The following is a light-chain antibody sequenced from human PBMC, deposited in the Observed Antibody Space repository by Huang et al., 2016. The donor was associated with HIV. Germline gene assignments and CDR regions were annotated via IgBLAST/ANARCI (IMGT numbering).Light chain of an antibody. Sequence: DIQMTQSPSSLSASVGDRVTITCRASQSISSYLNWYQQKPVKAPKLLIYAASSLQRGVPSRFSGSGSGTDFTLTISSLQPEDFATYYCQQSYSTPQYTFGQGTKLEIK. CDR2: AAS. J-gene: IGKJ2*01. V-gene: IGKV1-39*01. CDR1: QSISSY. CDR3: QQSYSTPQYT.